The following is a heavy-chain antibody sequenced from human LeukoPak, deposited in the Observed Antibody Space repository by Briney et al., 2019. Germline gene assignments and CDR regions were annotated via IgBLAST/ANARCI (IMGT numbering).Heavy chain of an antibody. J-gene: IGHJ5*02. CDR3: ARDLGAAAGNWFDP. D-gene: IGHD6-13*01. CDR1: GFTFSSYW. V-gene: IGHV3-7*01. CDR2: IKQDGSEK. Sequence: PGGSLRLSCAASGFTFSSYWMSWVRQAPGEGLEWVANIKQDGSEKYYADSVKGRFTISRDNSKNTLYLQMNSLRTEDTAVYYCARDLGAAAGNWFDPWGQGTLVTVSS.